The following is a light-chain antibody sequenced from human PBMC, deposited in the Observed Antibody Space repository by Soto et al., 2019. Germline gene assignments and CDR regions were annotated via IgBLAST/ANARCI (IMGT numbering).Light chain of an antibody. CDR1: QSVSSN. Sequence: DIVMTQSPATLSVSPGERATLSCRASQSVSSNLAWYQQKPGQAPRLLIYGASTRATGIPARFSGSGSGTDFTLTISSLEPEDFAVYYCQQFNYWPPITFGQGTRLEIK. J-gene: IGKJ5*01. V-gene: IGKV3-15*01. CDR2: GAS. CDR3: QQFNYWPPIT.